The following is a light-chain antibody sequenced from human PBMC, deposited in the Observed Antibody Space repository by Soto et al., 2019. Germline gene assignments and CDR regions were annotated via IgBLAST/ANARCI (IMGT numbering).Light chain of an antibody. CDR2: AAS. V-gene: IGKV1-39*01. Sequence: IQVTQSPSSLSAPVGDRVTITCRTSQTITTSLNWYRQKPGEAPDLLIYAASSLQSGIPSRFGGRGSGTDFTLTITGLQPEDFATYYCQQNYSLPITFGQGTRLENK. CDR3: QQNYSLPIT. J-gene: IGKJ5*01. CDR1: QTITTS.